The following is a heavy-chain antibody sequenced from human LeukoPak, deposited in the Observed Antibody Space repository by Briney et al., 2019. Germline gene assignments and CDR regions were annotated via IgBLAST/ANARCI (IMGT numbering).Heavy chain of an antibody. D-gene: IGHD3-9*01. J-gene: IGHJ4*02. V-gene: IGHV3-30*18. CDR3: AKENPDKLRYFDWLLLHFDY. CDR1: GFTFSSYG. Sequence: GGSLRLSCAASGFTFSSYGMHWVRQAPGKGMEWVAVISYDGSNKHYADSVKGRFTISRDNSKNTLYLQMNSLRAEDTAVYYCAKENPDKLRYFDWLLLHFDYWGQGTLVTVSS. CDR2: ISYDGSNK.